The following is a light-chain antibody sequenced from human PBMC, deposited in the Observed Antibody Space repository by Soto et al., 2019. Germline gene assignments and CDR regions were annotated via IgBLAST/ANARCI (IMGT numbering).Light chain of an antibody. Sequence: DIQMTQSPSTLSASVGDRVTITCRASQSISTWLAWYQQKPGKAPKLLIYKASSLEGGVPSRFGGSGSGTLFNITISSLHPDDFANYYCQQYNTSPLTCGGGTTVDIK. CDR1: QSISTW. CDR3: QQYNTSPLT. J-gene: IGKJ4*01. V-gene: IGKV1-5*03. CDR2: KAS.